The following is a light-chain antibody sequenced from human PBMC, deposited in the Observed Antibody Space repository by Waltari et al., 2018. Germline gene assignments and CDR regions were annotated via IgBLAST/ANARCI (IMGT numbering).Light chain of an antibody. V-gene: IGKV1-39*01. J-gene: IGKJ2*01. CDR3: QQSYRTPPYT. Sequence: DIQLTQAPSSLYASVGDGVTITCRASQSISTFLNWYKQKLRSAPKLLIYGAYSLQSGVPSRFRGSGSGTDFTLTISSLQPEDFATYYCQQSYRTPPYTFGQGTKVEIK. CDR1: QSISTF. CDR2: GAY.